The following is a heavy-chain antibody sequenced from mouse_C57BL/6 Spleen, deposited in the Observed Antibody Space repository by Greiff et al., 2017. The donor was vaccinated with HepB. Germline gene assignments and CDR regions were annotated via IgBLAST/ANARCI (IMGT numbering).Heavy chain of an antibody. CDR1: GFTFSDYY. CDR3: ARAESYDGYYGGFAY. D-gene: IGHD2-3*01. CDR2: INYDGSST. Sequence: EVQLVESEGGLVQPGSSMKLSCTASGFTFSDYYMAWVRQVPEKGLEWVANINYDGSSTYYLDSLKSRFIISRDNAKNILYLQMSSLKSEDTATYYCARAESYDGYYGGFAYWGQGTLVTVSA. J-gene: IGHJ3*01. V-gene: IGHV5-16*01.